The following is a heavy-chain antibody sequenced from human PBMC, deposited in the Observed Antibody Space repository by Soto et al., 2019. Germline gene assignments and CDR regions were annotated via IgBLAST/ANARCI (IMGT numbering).Heavy chain of an antibody. CDR3: ARGGAYSSGWYNWFDP. Sequence: QVQLVESGGGVVQPGRSLRLSCAASGFTFSSYAMHWVRQAPGKGLEWVAVISYDGSNKYYADSVKGRFTISRDNSKNTLYLQMNSLRAEDTAVYYCARGGAYSSGWYNWFDPWGQGTLVTVSS. CDR2: ISYDGSNK. J-gene: IGHJ5*02. CDR1: GFTFSSYA. V-gene: IGHV3-30-3*01. D-gene: IGHD6-19*01.